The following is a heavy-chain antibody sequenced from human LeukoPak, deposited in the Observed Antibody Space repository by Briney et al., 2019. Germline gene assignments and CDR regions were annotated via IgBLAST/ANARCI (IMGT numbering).Heavy chain of an antibody. D-gene: IGHD6-13*01. J-gene: IGHJ4*02. Sequence: SQTLSLTCAISGDSVSSNSAAWNWIRQSPSRGLEWLGRTYYRSKWYNDYAVSVKSRITINPDTSKNQFSLQLNSVTPGDTAVYYRAREGEVLAAAAYFDYWGQGTLVTVSS. V-gene: IGHV6-1*01. CDR2: TYYRSKWYN. CDR1: GDSVSSNSAA. CDR3: AREGEVLAAAAYFDY.